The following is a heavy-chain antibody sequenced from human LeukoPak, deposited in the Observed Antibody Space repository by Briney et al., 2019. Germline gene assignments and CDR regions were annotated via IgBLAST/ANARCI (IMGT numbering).Heavy chain of an antibody. J-gene: IGHJ5*02. Sequence: GGSLRLSCATSGFTFSNAWMNWVRQAPGKGLEWVGRIRSNSDGGTIDYAAPVKGRFTPSRDDSKTTLYLQMNSLQTEDTAVYYCATDFYDSTWGQGTLVTVSS. V-gene: IGHV3-15*07. CDR3: ATDFYDST. D-gene: IGHD3-22*01. CDR1: GFTFSNAW. CDR2: IRSNSDGGTI.